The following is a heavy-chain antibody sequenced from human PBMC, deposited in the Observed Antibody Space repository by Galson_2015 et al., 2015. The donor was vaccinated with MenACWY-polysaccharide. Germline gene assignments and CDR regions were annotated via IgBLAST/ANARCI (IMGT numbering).Heavy chain of an antibody. CDR1: GGSITGSSYY. Sequence: ETLSLTCTVSGGSITGSSYYWAWIRQRPGKGLEWIGTIYYNGDTSYYNPSLKSRVTMSVDVPKNQFSLRLRSVTAADTAVYFCARPEGRYFSSGSFFDFWGQGTLVIVSS. CDR3: ARPEGRYFSSGSFFDF. V-gene: IGHV4-39*01. D-gene: IGHD3-10*01. CDR2: IYYNGDTS. J-gene: IGHJ4*02.